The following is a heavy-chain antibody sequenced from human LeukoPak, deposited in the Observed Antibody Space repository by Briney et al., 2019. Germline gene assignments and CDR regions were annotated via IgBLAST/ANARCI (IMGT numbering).Heavy chain of an antibody. Sequence: ASVKVSCKASGYSFSTHWMHWVRQAPGQGLEWMGIINPRGGFTSYAQKLQGRVTVTRDMSTSTVYMELSNLRSEDTAVYYCARDQSGEWELLSGWWFDPWGQGTLVTVSS. V-gene: IGHV1-46*01. CDR2: INPRGGFT. CDR3: ARDQSGEWELLSGWWFDP. CDR1: GYSFSTHW. D-gene: IGHD1-26*01. J-gene: IGHJ5*02.